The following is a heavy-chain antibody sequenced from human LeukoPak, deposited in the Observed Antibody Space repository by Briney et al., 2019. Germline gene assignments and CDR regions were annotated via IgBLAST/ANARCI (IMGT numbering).Heavy chain of an antibody. J-gene: IGHJ4*02. D-gene: IGHD5-18*01. CDR3: ARDRRGYSYGFDY. CDR2: ISSSSSTI. V-gene: IGHV3-48*01. CDR1: GFTFSNYN. Sequence: GGSLRLSWAASGFTFSNYNMNWVRQAPGKGLEWVSYISSSSSTIYYADSVKGRFTISRDNAKNSLYLQMNSLRAEDTAVYYCARDRRGYSYGFDYWGQGTLVTVSS.